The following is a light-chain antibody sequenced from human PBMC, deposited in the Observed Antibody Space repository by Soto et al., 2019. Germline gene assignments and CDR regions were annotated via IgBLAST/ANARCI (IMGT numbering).Light chain of an antibody. CDR1: SSNIGAGYD. CDR3: QSYDSSQGV. CDR2: GNS. V-gene: IGLV1-40*01. Sequence: QSVLTQPPSVSGAPGQRVTISCTGSSSNIGAGYDVHWYQQLPGTAPKHLIYGNSNRPSGVPDRFSGSKSGTSASLAITGLQAEDEADYYCQSYDSSQGVFGGGTKLTVL. J-gene: IGLJ3*02.